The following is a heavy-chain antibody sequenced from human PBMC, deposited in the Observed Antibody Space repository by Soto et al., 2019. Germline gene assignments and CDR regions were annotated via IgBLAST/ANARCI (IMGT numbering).Heavy chain of an antibody. D-gene: IGHD3-3*01. J-gene: IGHJ5*02. CDR1: GFTFSNYA. CDR3: AREQFNFDFWSGSSS. Sequence: QVQLVESGGGVVQPGRSLRLACGASGFTFSNYAMHWVRQAPGKGLEWVALIWYDGGKTYYADSVKGRFTISRDNSEDTLYLQMNSLSVEYTAVYYCAREQFNFDFWSGSSSWGQGTLVTVTS. V-gene: IGHV3-33*01. CDR2: IWYDGGKT.